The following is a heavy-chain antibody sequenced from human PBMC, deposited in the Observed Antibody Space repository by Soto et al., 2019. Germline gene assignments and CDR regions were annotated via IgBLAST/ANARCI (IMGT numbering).Heavy chain of an antibody. CDR1: GGSISRYY. J-gene: IGHJ6*03. CDR3: ARSVGPNYYYYYYMDV. V-gene: IGHV4-59*08. CDR2: IYYSGST. Sequence: SETMSLTSTVAGGSISRYYWSWIRQHPGKGLEWIGYIYYSGSTNYNPSLKSRVTISVDTSKNQFSLKLSSVTAADTAVYYCARSVGPNYYYYYYMDVWGKGTTVTVSS.